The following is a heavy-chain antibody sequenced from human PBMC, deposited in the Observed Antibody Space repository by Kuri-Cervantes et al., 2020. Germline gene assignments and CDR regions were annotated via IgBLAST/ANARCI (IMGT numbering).Heavy chain of an antibody. V-gene: IGHV3-30-3*01. Sequence: GESLKISCAASGFTFSSYAMHWVRQAPGKGLEGVAVISYDGSNKYYADSVKGRFTISRDNSKNTLYLQMNSLRAEDTAVYYCARDHGGIAVAGHLGYWGQGTLVTVSS. CDR1: GFTFSSYA. CDR2: ISYDGSNK. CDR3: ARDHGGIAVAGHLGY. J-gene: IGHJ4*02. D-gene: IGHD6-19*01.